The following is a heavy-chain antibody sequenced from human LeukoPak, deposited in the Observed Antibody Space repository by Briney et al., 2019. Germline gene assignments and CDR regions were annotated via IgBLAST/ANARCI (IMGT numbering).Heavy chain of an antibody. CDR3: AREYRYDFWSGYPGRFDP. CDR1: GASISSGDYY. CDR2: IYYRGTT. Sequence: KASQTLSLTCTVSGASISSGDYYWSWIRQPPGKGLEWIGYIYYRGTTYYNPSLKSRVTISVDTSKNQFSLKLSSVTAADTAVYYCAREYRYDFWSGYPGRFDPWDQGTLVTVSS. V-gene: IGHV4-30-4*08. J-gene: IGHJ5*02. D-gene: IGHD3-3*01.